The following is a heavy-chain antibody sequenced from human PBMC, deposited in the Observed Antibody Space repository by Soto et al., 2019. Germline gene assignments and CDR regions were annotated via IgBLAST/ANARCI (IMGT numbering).Heavy chain of an antibody. J-gene: IGHJ4*02. Sequence: LSLTCTVSCGSISSGDYYWSWIRQPPGKGLEWIGYILYSGTTNYNPSLESRLTISVDTSKNQFSLKLTSVTAADPAVYYCARNSALDYWGRGTLVTVSS. CDR2: ILYSGTT. D-gene: IGHD1-26*01. CDR3: ARNSALDY. V-gene: IGHV4-30-4*01. CDR1: CGSISSGDYY.